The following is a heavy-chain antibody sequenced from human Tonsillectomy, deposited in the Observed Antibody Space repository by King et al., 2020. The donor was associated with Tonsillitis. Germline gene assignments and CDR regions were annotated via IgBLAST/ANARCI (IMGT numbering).Heavy chain of an antibody. CDR3: AREGYYDSSGYHRGGFDL. V-gene: IGHV4-59*01. CDR1: GGSISSYY. CDR2: IYYSGST. J-gene: IGHJ2*01. Sequence: QLQESGPGLVKPSETLSLTYTVSGGSISSYYWSWIRQPPGKGLEWIGYIYYSGSTTYNPSLRSRVTISVDTSKNQFSLKLSSVTAADTAVYYCAREGYYDSSGYHRGGFDLWGRGTLVTVSS. D-gene: IGHD3-22*01.